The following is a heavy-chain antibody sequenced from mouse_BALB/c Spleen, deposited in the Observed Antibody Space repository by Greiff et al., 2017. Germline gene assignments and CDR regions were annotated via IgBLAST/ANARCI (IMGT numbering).Heavy chain of an antibody. D-gene: IGHD1-1*01. CDR3: ARHLRDYYAMDY. J-gene: IGHJ4*01. CDR1: GFTFSSYG. CDR2: INSNGGST. Sequence: EVQVVESGGGLVQPGGSLKLSCAASGFTFSSYGMSWVRQTPDKRLELVATINSNGGSTYYPDSVKGRFTISRDNAKNTLYLQMSSLKSEDTAMYYCARHLRDYYAMDYWGQGTSVTVSS. V-gene: IGHV5-6-3*01.